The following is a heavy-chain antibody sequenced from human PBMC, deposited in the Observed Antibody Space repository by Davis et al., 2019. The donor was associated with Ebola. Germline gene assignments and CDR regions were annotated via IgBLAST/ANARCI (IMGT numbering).Heavy chain of an antibody. CDR3: ARDRQDSRACGF. D-gene: IGHD3-22*01. J-gene: IGHJ4*02. CDR1: GDSISSAYFA. V-gene: IGHV4-61*09. CDR2: VFTNGNT. Sequence: SETLSLTCTVSGDSISSAYFAWSWVRQPAGKGLEWVGHVFTNGNTKYNPSLESRVTISLDPSQNQFSLRLKSVTAADTAMYFCARDRQDSRACGFWGQGTLVTVSS.